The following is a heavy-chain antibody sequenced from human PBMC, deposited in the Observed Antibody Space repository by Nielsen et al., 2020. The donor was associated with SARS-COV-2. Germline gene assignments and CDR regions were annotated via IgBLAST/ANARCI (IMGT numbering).Heavy chain of an antibody. D-gene: IGHD6-13*01. V-gene: IGHV4-39*01. Sequence: SETLSLTCTVSGCSISSSNYYWGWIRQPPGRGLEWIGNIYYSGSTYYNPSLKSRVTISVDTSKNQFSLKLSSVTAADTAVYYCARLRPVIAAAGTMDYYMDVWGKGTTVTVSS. CDR3: ARLRPVIAAAGTMDYYMDV. CDR1: GCSISSSNYY. J-gene: IGHJ6*03. CDR2: IYYSGST.